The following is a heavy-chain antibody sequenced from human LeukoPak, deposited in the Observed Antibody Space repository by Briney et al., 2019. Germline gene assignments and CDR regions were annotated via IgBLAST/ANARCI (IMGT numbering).Heavy chain of an antibody. CDR1: GGSISSGDYY. D-gene: IGHD3-22*01. CDR3: ARDNHYDSSGYYCDY. V-gene: IGHV4-30-4*01. CDR2: IYYSEST. Sequence: SQTLSLTCTVSGGSISSGDYYWSWIRQPPGKGLEWIGYIYYSESTYYNPSLKSRVTISVDTSKNQFSLKLSSVTAADTAVYYCARDNHYDSSGYYCDYWGQGTLVTVSS. J-gene: IGHJ4*02.